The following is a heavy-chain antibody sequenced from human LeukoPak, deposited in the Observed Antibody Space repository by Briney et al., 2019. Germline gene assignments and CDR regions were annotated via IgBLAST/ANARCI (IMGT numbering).Heavy chain of an antibody. D-gene: IGHD5-12*01. J-gene: IGHJ4*02. V-gene: IGHV3-23*01. Sequence: GGSLRLSCAVSGFPLSSYAMSWVRQAPGKGLEWVSATSSSDAGTYYADSVRGRFTISRDNSKNTLYLQMNSLRAEDTAVYYCARGPSGYHNTGGQGTLVTVSS. CDR3: ARGPSGYHNT. CDR2: TSSSDAGT. CDR1: GFPLSSYA.